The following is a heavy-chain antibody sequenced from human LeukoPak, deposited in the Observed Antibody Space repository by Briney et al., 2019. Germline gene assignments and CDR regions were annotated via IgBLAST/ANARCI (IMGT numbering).Heavy chain of an antibody. CDR1: GFTFTTYT. CDR3: ARGAPIRVAVAATVDP. Sequence: ASVTVSCKTSGFTFTTYTMHWVRQAPGQRLEWMGWINAANGNTQYSQKFQGRVTITRDTSANTAYMELSSLRSEDTAVYYCARGAPIRVAVAATVDPWGQGTLVTVPS. D-gene: IGHD6-19*01. CDR2: INAANGNT. V-gene: IGHV1-3*01. J-gene: IGHJ5*02.